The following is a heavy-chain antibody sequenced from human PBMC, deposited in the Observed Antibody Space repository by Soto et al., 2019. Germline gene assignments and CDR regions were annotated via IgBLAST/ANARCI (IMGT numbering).Heavy chain of an antibody. CDR2: ISAYNGNT. Sequence: SVKVSCKTSGYTFTSYGISWVRQAPGQGLEWMGWISAYNGNTNYAQKLQGRVTMTTDTSTSTAYMELRSLRSDDTAVYYCARDRYYDFWSGYPPQAYYFDYWGQGTLVTVSS. V-gene: IGHV1-18*01. D-gene: IGHD3-3*01. CDR3: ARDRYYDFWSGYPPQAYYFDY. CDR1: GYTFTSYG. J-gene: IGHJ4*02.